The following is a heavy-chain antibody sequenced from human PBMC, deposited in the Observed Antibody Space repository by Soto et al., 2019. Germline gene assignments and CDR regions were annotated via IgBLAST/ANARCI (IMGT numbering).Heavy chain of an antibody. D-gene: IGHD5-18*01. CDR1: GFTFSSYG. CDR2: ISYDGSNK. CDR3: AKDVGYSYGPGCDY. V-gene: IGHV3-30*18. J-gene: IGHJ4*02. Sequence: GGSLRLSCAASGFTFSSYGMHWVRQAPGKGLEWVAVISYDGSNKYYADSVKGRFTISRDNSKNTLYLQMNSLRAEDTAVYYCAKDVGYSYGPGCDYWGQGTLVTVSS.